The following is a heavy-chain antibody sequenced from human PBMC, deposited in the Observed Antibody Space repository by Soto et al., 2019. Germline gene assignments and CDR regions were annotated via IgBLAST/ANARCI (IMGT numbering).Heavy chain of an antibody. V-gene: IGHV3-33*01. J-gene: IGHJ6*02. CDR2: IWHDGSNK. CDR3: ARDIVVVPARIYYYYYGMDV. CDR1: GFTFSSYG. D-gene: IGHD2-2*01. Sequence: QVQLVESGGGVVQPGRSLRLSCAASGFTFSSYGMHWVRQAPGKGLEWVAVIWHDGSNKYYADSVKGRFTISRDNSKNTLYRQMNSLRAEDTAVYYCARDIVVVPARIYYYYYGMDVWGQGTTVTVSS.